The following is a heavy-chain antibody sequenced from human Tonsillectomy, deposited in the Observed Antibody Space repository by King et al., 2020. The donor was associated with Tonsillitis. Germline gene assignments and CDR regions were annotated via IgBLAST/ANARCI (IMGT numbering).Heavy chain of an antibody. CDR3: ARDRHQLLDY. V-gene: IGHV1-18*01. J-gene: IGHJ4*02. CDR2: ISTYNGNT. D-gene: IGHD2-2*01. CDR1: GYTFPNYG. Sequence: QLVQSGAEVKKPGASVKVSCKASGYTFPNYGITWVRQAPGQGLEWMGWISTYNGNTNFAQKLQGRVTMTTDTSTTTAYMERWSLRSDDTAVYFCARDRHQLLDYWGQGTLVTVSS.